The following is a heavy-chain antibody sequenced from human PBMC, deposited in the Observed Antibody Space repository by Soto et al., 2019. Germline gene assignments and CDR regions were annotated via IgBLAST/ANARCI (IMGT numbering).Heavy chain of an antibody. D-gene: IGHD1-1*01. V-gene: IGHV1-69*13. CDR3: ARNGTLTGYSYGMDV. CDR1: GGTFSDYT. CDR2: IIPIFDTA. J-gene: IGHJ6*02. Sequence: SVKVSCKASGGTFSDYTINWVRQAPGQRLEWMGGIIPIFDTANYAEKFQGRVTITADESTSTSFMEVSSLRSEDTAVYYCARNGTLTGYSYGMDVWGQGTMVTVSS.